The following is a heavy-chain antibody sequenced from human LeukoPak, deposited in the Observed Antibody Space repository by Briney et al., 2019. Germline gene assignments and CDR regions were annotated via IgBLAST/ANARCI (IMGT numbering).Heavy chain of an antibody. J-gene: IGHJ4*02. D-gene: IGHD1-26*01. V-gene: IGHV3-21*01. CDR3: AKELGELDYFDY. Sequence: GGSLRLSCAASGFTFSSYSMNWVRQAPGKGLEWVSSISSSSSYIYYADSVKGRFTISRDNSKNTLYLQMNSLRAEDTAVYYCAKELGELDYFDYWGQGTLVTVSS. CDR1: GFTFSSYS. CDR2: ISSSSSYI.